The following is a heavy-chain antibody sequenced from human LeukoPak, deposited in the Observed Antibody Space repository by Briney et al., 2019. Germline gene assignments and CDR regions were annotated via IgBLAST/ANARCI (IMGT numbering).Heavy chain of an antibody. CDR2: ICSSGSTI. Sequence: GGSLRLSCAASGFTFSDYYMSWLRQAPGKGLECVSYICSSGSTIYYTDSVKGRFTISRDKAKNSLYLQMNSLRAEDTAVYFCARDSAPSIASRPYPDYWGQGTLVTVSS. V-gene: IGHV3-11*04. CDR1: GFTFSDYY. CDR3: ARDSAPSIASRPYPDY. D-gene: IGHD6-6*01. J-gene: IGHJ4*02.